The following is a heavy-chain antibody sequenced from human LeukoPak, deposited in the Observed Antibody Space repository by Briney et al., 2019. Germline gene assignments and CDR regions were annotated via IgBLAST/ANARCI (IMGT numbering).Heavy chain of an antibody. CDR1: GGSITRYY. D-gene: IGHD3-16*02. Sequence: SETLSLTCTVSGGSITRYYWSWIRQPPGKGLEWIGYIYHSGSTNYNPSLKSRVTISVDTSKNQFSLNLNSVTAADTAVYYCAKRGQAGYLYWGQGTMVTVSS. CDR2: IYHSGST. CDR3: AKRGQAGYLY. J-gene: IGHJ4*02. V-gene: IGHV4-59*12.